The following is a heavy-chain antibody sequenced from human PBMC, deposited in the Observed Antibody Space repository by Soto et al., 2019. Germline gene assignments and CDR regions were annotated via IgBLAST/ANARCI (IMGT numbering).Heavy chain of an antibody. V-gene: IGHV4-31*03. J-gene: IGHJ4*02. CDR1: GGSISSGGYY. CDR2: IYDNDST. D-gene: IGHD6-19*01. Sequence: QVQLQESGPGLVKPSQTLSLTCTVSGGSISSGGYYWSWIRQHPGKGLEWIGYIYDNDSTYYNPSLKGRVTMSVDMSRTQFSLKLSSVTAADTAVYYCARHHMAATDMYFDYWGQGTLVTVSS. CDR3: ARHHMAATDMYFDY.